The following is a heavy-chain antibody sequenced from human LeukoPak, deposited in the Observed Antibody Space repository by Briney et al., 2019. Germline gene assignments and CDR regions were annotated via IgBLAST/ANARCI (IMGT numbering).Heavy chain of an antibody. J-gene: IGHJ4*02. CDR2: IVVGSGNT. CDR3: AEYCSGGSCYS. V-gene: IGHV1-58*02. Sequence: ASVKVSCKASGFTFTSSAMQWVRQARGQRLEWTGWIVVGSGNTNYAQKFQERVTITRDMSTSTAYMELSSLRSEDTAVYYCAEYCSGGSCYSWGQGTLVTVSS. CDR1: GFTFTSSA. D-gene: IGHD2-15*01.